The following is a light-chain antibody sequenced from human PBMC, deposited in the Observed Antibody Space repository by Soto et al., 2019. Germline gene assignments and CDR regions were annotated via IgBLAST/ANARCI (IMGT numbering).Light chain of an antibody. CDR1: SSDVGGYNY. Sequence: QSALTQPASVSGSPGQSITISCTGTSSDVGGYNYVSWYQQHPGKAPKLMIYDASNRPSGVSNRFSGSKSANTASLTISGLQAEDEADYYCSSYTGSSTYVVFGGGTKVTVL. CDR2: DAS. J-gene: IGLJ2*01. V-gene: IGLV2-14*01. CDR3: SSYTGSSTYVV.